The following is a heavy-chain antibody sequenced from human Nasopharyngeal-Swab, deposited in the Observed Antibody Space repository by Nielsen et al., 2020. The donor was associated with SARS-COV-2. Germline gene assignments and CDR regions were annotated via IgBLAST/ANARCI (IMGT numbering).Heavy chain of an antibody. D-gene: IGHD3-10*01. CDR2: ISYEGSKK. V-gene: IGHV3-30*18. CDR3: AKANALFWFGQFKNDAFDI. Sequence: GESLKISCTASGFSFNNYGMHWVRQAPGKGLEWVAVISYEGSKKFYAESVEGRFTISRDYSKNTPYLQMDSLRTEDTAMYFCAKANALFWFGQFKNDAFDIWGQGTMVAVSS. J-gene: IGHJ3*02. CDR1: GFSFNNYG.